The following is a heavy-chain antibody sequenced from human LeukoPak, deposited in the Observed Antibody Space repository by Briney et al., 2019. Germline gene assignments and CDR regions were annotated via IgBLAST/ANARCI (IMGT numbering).Heavy chain of an antibody. J-gene: IGHJ3*02. V-gene: IGHV4-30-2*01. CDR2: IYHSGST. CDR3: ARGKREDAFDI. CDR1: GGSISSGGYS. Sequence: PSQTLSLTCAVSGGSISSGGYSWSWIRQPPGKGLEWIGYIYHSGSTYYNPSLKSRVTISVDRSKNQFSLKLSSVTAADMAVYYCARGKREDAFDIWDQGTMVTVSS.